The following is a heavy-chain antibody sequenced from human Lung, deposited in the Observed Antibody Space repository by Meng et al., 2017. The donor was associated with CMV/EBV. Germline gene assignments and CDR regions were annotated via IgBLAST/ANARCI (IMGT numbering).Heavy chain of an antibody. CDR3: ARRGMMTTRGYWFDP. CDR1: GYSFSNYW. V-gene: IGHV5-51*01. D-gene: IGHD4-17*01. J-gene: IGHJ5*02. Sequence: GESLKISCEGSGYSFSNYWIDWVRQMPGKGLEWMGSIHPGDSDTRYSPSFHGQVTFSADKSIRTAYLQWSGLKASDTAMYYCARRGMMTTRGYWFDPWGQETXVTVAS. CDR2: IHPGDSDT.